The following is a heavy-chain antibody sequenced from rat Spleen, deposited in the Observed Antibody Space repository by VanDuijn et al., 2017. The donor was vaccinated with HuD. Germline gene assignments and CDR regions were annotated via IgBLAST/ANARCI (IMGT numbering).Heavy chain of an antibody. CDR2: INPDGSST. V-gene: IGHV5-29*01. Sequence: EVQLVESGGGLVQPGRSLKLSCVASGFTFSSNWLNWIRQAPGKGLEWVATINPDGSSTYYRDSVKGRFTISRDNANSILYLQMDSLRSEDTATYYCVRSVFDYWCHGVMVTVSS. J-gene: IGHJ2*01. CDR3: VRSVFDY. CDR1: GFTFSSNW.